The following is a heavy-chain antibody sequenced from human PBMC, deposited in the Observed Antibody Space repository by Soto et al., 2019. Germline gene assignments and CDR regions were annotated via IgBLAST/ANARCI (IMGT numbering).Heavy chain of an antibody. D-gene: IGHD3-22*01. Sequence: GGSLRLSCAASGFTFSSYSMNWVRQAPGKGLEWVSSISSSGSYIYYADSVKGRFTISRDNAKNSLYLQMNSLRAEDTAVYYCARDLTPPRSYSSGCFDYWGQGTLVTVSS. CDR2: ISSSGSYI. CDR1: GFTFSSYS. J-gene: IGHJ4*02. CDR3: ARDLTPPRSYSSGCFDY. V-gene: IGHV3-21*01.